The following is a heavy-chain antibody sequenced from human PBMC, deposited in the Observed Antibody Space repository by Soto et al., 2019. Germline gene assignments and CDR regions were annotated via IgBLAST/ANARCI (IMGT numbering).Heavy chain of an antibody. CDR2: INAGNGDT. D-gene: IGHD6-19*01. V-gene: IGHV1-3*01. CDR3: ARGGSSGWPFDL. Sequence: VQLVQSGAEVKKPGASVKVSCKASGNTFTTYAMHWVRQAPGQRLEWMGWINAGNGDTQSSQNFQGRVTITRDTSASTAYMELSSLRSEDTAVYYCARGGSSGWPFDLWGQGTLVTVSS. CDR1: GNTFTTYA. J-gene: IGHJ4*02.